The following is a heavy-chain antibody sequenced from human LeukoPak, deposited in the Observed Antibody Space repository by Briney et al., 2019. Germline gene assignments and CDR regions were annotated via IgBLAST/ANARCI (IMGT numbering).Heavy chain of an antibody. J-gene: IGHJ4*02. CDR3: AKRVYYDASAFRAPFDY. CDR1: GFTFSDYA. V-gene: IGHV3-23*01. Sequence: PGGSLGLSCTVSGFTFSDYAMSWVRQAPGKGLEWVSAITGSGGNTYYADSVEGRFTISKDNSKNTLYLQMSSLRAVDGAVYYCAKRVYYDASAFRAPFDYWGQGTPVTVSS. D-gene: IGHD3-22*01. CDR2: ITGSGGNT.